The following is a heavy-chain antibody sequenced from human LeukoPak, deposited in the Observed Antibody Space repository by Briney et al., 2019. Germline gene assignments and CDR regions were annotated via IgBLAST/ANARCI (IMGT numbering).Heavy chain of an antibody. Sequence: ASQTLSLTCTVSGGSISSGSYYWSWIRQPAGKGLEWIGRIYTSGSTNYNPSLKSRVTISVDTSKNQFSLKLSSVTAADTAVYYCAREYYGSGSYGNWFDPWGQGTLVTVSS. CDR1: GGSISSGSYY. D-gene: IGHD3-10*01. CDR2: IYTSGST. J-gene: IGHJ5*02. V-gene: IGHV4-61*02. CDR3: AREYYGSGSYGNWFDP.